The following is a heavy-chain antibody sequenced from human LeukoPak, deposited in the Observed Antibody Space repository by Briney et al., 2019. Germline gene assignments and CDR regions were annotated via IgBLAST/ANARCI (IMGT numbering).Heavy chain of an antibody. J-gene: IGHJ3*02. CDR1: GGSISSYY. D-gene: IGHD6-13*01. V-gene: IGHV4-4*07. Sequence: SETLSLTCTVSGGSISSYYWSWIRQPAGKGLEWVGRIYTRGSTNYNPSLKSRVTIALDTSKNQVSLKVNSVTAADTAMYYCAREDIAAAHSIWGQGTMVTVAS. CDR2: IYTRGST. CDR3: AREDIAAAHSI.